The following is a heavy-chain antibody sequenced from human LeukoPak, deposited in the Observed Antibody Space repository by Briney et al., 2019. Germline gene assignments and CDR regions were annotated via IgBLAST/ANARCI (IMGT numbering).Heavy chain of an antibody. Sequence: PGGSLRLSCAASGFTFDDYAMHWVRQAPGKGLEWVSGISWNSGSIGYADSVKGRFTISRDNAKNSLYLQMNSLRAEDTALYYCAKDILYDFWSGYGGMDVWGQGTTVTVSS. J-gene: IGHJ6*02. D-gene: IGHD3-3*01. V-gene: IGHV3-9*01. CDR1: GFTFDDYA. CDR3: AKDILYDFWSGYGGMDV. CDR2: ISWNSGSI.